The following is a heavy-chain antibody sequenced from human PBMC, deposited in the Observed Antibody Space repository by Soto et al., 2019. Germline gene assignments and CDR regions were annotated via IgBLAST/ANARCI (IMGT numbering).Heavy chain of an antibody. V-gene: IGHV3-33*08. CDR3: ARDSRTMVRGVPVYFDY. CDR2: IWYDGSNK. CDR1: GFTFSSYG. D-gene: IGHD3-10*01. J-gene: IGHJ4*02. Sequence: GGSLRLSCAASGFTFSSYGMHWVRQAPGKGLEWVAVIWYDGSNKYYADSVKGRFTISRDNSKNTLYLQMNSLRAEDTAVYYCARDSRTMVRGVPVYFDYWGQGTLVTVSS.